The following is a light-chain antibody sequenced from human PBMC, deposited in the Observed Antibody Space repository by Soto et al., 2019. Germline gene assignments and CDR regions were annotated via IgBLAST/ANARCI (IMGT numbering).Light chain of an antibody. J-gene: IGLJ1*01. Sequence: QSVLTQAPSVSGTPGQRVTITCSGSSSNIGRNSVNWYQHLPGTAPKLPTHGNNHRPSGVPDRFSGSKSGTSASLAISGLQPEDEADYCCAAWDDSLNEYVFGDGTKVTV. V-gene: IGLV1-44*01. CDR3: AAWDDSLNEYV. CDR1: SSNIGRNS. CDR2: GNN.